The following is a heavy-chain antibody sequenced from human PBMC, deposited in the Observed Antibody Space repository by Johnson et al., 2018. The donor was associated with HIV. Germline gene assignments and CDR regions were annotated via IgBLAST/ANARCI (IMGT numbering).Heavy chain of an antibody. D-gene: IGHD6-13*01. J-gene: IGHJ3*02. CDR2: ISWNSGSI. Sequence: LVESGGGLVQPGRSLRLSCAASGFTFDDYAMHWVRQAPGKGLEWVSGISWNSGSIGYADSVKGRFTISRDNAKNSLYLQMNSLRAEDTALYYCAKDHASAEGAGGAFDIWGQGTMVTVSS. CDR3: AKDHASAEGAGGAFDI. CDR1: GFTFDDYA. V-gene: IGHV3-9*01.